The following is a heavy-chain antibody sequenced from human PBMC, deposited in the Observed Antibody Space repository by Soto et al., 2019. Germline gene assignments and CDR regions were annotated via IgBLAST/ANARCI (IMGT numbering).Heavy chain of an antibody. CDR1: GGSISSSSYY. J-gene: IGHJ4*02. D-gene: IGHD1-26*01. CDR3: ARGYVVGAMYYFDY. V-gene: IGHV4-39*07. Sequence: SETLSLTCTVSGGSISSSSYYWGWIRQPPGKGLEWIGSIYYSGSTYYNPSLKSRVTISVDTSKNQFSLKLSSVTAADTAVYYCARGYVVGAMYYFDYWGQGTLVTVSS. CDR2: IYYSGST.